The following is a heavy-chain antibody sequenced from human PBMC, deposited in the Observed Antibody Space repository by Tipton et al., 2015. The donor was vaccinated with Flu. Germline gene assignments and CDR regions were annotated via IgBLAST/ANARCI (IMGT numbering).Heavy chain of an antibody. CDR3: ARIEGAFEAGECVSTNCYIDY. CDR1: GDSMSTYY. CDR2: IYASGST. Sequence: TLSLTCTVSGDSMSTYYWSWLRQPAGKGLEWIGRIYASGSTTYNPSLKSRVTMSVDTSKKQFSLNLRSVSAADTAIYYCARIEGAFEAGECVSTNCYIDYWGQGTLVTVS. J-gene: IGHJ4*02. V-gene: IGHV4-4*07. D-gene: IGHD6-13*01.